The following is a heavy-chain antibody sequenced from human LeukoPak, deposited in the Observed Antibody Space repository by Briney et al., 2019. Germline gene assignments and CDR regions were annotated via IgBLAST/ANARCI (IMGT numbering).Heavy chain of an antibody. CDR1: GGSISSYY. V-gene: IGHV4-59*12. D-gene: IGHD5-18*01. Sequence: SETLSLTCTASGGSISSYYWSWIRQPPGKGLEWIGYIYYSGSTNYNPSLKSRVTISVDTSKNQFSLWLSSVTAADTAVYYCARVGTVDTAMADYYYYMDVWGKGTTVTISS. J-gene: IGHJ6*03. CDR3: ARVGTVDTAMADYYYYMDV. CDR2: IYYSGST.